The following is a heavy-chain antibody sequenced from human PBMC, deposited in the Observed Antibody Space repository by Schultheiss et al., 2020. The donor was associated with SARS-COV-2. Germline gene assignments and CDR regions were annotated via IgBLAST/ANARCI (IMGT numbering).Heavy chain of an antibody. V-gene: IGHV4-31*03. CDR2: IYYSGST. CDR3: ARVGGGCYYYYYGMDV. J-gene: IGHJ6*02. Sequence: LRLSCTVSGGSISSGGYYWSWIRQHPGKGLEWIGYIYYSGSTYYNPSLKSRVTISVDTSKNQFSLKLSSVTAADTAVYYCARVGGGCYYYYYGMDVWGQGTTVTVSS. D-gene: IGHD3-16*01. CDR1: GGSISSGGYY.